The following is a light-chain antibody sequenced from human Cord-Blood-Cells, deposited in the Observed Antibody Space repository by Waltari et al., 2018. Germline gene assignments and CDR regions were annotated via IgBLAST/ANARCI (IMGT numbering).Light chain of an antibody. CDR1: SSDVGSYNL. CDR2: DVS. Sequence: QSALTQPASVSGSPGQSITISCTGTSSDVGSYNLVSWYQQHPGKAPKLMIYDVSNRPSGVSNRFAGSKSGNTASLTISGLQAEDEADYYCSSYTSSSTVFGTGTKVTVL. CDR3: SSYTSSSTV. V-gene: IGLV2-14*02. J-gene: IGLJ1*01.